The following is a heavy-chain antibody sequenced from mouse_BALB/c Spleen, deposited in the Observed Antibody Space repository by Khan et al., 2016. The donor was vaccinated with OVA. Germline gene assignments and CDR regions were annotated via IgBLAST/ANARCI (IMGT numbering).Heavy chain of an antibody. Sequence: EVELVESGGGLVQPGGSRKLSCAASGFTFSNFGMHWFRQAPEKGLEWVAYISSGSSTIYYADTVKGRFTISRDNPKNTLFRQMTSLRSEDTAMYYCTRDYYGSSYVAYWGQGTLVTVSA. J-gene: IGHJ3*01. V-gene: IGHV5-17*02. CDR1: GFTFSNFG. CDR2: ISSGSSTI. D-gene: IGHD1-1*01. CDR3: TRDYYGSSYVAY.